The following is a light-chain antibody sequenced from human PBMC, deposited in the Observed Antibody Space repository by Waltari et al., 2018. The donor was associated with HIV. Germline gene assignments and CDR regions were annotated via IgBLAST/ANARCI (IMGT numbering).Light chain of an antibody. Sequence: SYVLTQPPSVSVAPGKTARITCGGNNIGNKNVHWYKQKPGQAPVLVIYYDSDRPSGIPERFSGSNSGNTATLTISRVEAGDEADYHCQVWDSSSVVVFGGGTKLTVL. CDR3: QVWDSSSVVV. CDR2: YDS. J-gene: IGLJ2*01. CDR1: NIGNKN. V-gene: IGLV3-21*01.